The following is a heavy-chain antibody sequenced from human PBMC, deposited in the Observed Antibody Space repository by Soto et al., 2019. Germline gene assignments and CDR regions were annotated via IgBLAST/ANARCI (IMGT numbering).Heavy chain of an antibody. CDR1: GFTFSTYA. CDR2: IWYDGSNK. Sequence: PGGSLRLSCVASGFTFSTYAMHWVRQAPGKWLEWVALIWYDGSNKYYADSVKGRFTISRDNSKNTLYLQMNSLGADDTGVYYSAREGSSLVTSGSXFHYWGQGTPVTVSS. J-gene: IGHJ4*02. V-gene: IGHV3-33*01. CDR3: AREGSSLVTSGSXFHY. D-gene: IGHD3-10*01.